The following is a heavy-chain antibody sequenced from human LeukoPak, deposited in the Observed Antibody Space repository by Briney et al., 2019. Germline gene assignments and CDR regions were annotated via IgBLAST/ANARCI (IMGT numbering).Heavy chain of an antibody. CDR2: ISERGDKT. Sequence: PGGSLRLSCVASGFTFSNYGMSWARQAPGKGLEWLSFISERGDKTYYADVVKGRVTVSRDIDQNTVSLQMSSLRIDDAGVYFCARAIRQMGMITNIDFWGQGTLVTVSS. V-gene: IGHV3-23*01. CDR1: GFTFSNYG. CDR3: ARAIRQMGMITNIDF. J-gene: IGHJ4*02. D-gene: IGHD3-16*01.